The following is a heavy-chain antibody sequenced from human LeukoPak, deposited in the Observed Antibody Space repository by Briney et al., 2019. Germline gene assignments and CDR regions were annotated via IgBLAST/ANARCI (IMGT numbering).Heavy chain of an antibody. CDR2: IYHTGST. CDR3: ASHPGYSLARVDF. J-gene: IGHJ4*02. V-gene: IGHV4-38-2*01. D-gene: IGHD5-12*01. CDR1: GYSNSSGYY. Sequence: PSETLSLTCAVSGYSNSSGYYWGWIRQPPGKGLEWIGAIYHTGSTYYNPSLKSRVTISVDTSKNQFSLNLTSVTAADTAVYYCASHPGYSLARVDFWGQGTLVTVSS.